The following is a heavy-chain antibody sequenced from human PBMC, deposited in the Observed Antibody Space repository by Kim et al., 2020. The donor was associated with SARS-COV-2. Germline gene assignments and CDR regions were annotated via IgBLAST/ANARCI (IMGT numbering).Heavy chain of an antibody. J-gene: IGHJ4*02. Sequence: TYTAESLKSRFTISRENSKNTRSLQMNSLRAADTAVYYCARELLFDRKFAGWGQGTLATASP. CDR2: T. D-gene: IGHD2-21*02. CDR3: ARELLFDRKFAG. V-gene: IGHV3-66*03.